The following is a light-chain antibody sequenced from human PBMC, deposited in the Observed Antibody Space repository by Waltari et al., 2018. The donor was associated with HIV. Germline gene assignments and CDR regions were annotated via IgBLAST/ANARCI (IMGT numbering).Light chain of an antibody. CDR2: GVT. CDR3: SSYAGSNNLV. J-gene: IGLJ2*01. V-gene: IGLV2-8*01. CDR1: SSDVGGYNF. Sequence: QSALTQPPSASGSPGQSVTISCTGTSSDVGGYNFVSWYQQHPGKAPKPMIFGVTKRPSGVPARFSGSKSGNTASLTVSGLQADDEADYYCSSYAGSNNLVFGGGTKLTVL.